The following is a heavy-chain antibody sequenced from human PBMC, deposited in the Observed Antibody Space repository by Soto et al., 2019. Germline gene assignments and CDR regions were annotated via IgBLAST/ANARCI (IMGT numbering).Heavy chain of an antibody. J-gene: IGHJ4*02. CDR2: IKQDGSEK. CDR3: ARDGYSDFDY. CDR1: RYAFTVYW. Sequence: GGYLELCMASSRYAFTVYWMSWVRQAPGKGLEWVANIKQDGSEKYYVDPVKGRFTISRDNAKNSLYLQMNSLRAEDTAVYYCARDGYSDFDYWGQGT. V-gene: IGHV3-7*01. D-gene: IGHD5-18*01.